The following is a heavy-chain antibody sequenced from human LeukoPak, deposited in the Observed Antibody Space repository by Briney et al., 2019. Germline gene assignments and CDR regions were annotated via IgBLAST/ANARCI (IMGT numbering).Heavy chain of an antibody. Sequence: ASVKVSCKASGYTFTGYYIHWVRQAPGQGLEWMGWINPNSGGTNSAQKFQGRVTMTRDTSISTAYMELSSLTSDDTAVYYCARVYYDSSGLFNRIDPWGQGTLVTVSS. CDR2: INPNSGGT. CDR3: ARVYYDSSGLFNRIDP. V-gene: IGHV1-2*02. D-gene: IGHD3-22*01. J-gene: IGHJ5*02. CDR1: GYTFTGYY.